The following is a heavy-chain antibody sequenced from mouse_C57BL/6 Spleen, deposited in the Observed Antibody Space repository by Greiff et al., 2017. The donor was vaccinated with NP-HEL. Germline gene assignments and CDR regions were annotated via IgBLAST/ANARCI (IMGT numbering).Heavy chain of an antibody. Sequence: QVQLQQPGAELVKPGASVKMSCKASGYTFTSYWITWVKQRPGQGLEWIGDIYPGSGSTNYNEKFKSKATLTVDTSSSTAYMQLSSLTSEDSAVYYCARHGYDGWTFAYWGQGTLVTVSA. D-gene: IGHD2-2*01. J-gene: IGHJ3*01. CDR2: IYPGSGST. CDR1: GYTFTSYW. V-gene: IGHV1-55*01. CDR3: ARHGYDGWTFAY.